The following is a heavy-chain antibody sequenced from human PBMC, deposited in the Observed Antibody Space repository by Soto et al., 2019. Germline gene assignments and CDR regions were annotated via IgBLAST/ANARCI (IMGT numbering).Heavy chain of an antibody. Sequence: APVKVSRKGFVFSGGIARVRQAPGQGLEWMGWINVHNGRTDYAQKFQDRVAMTTDTSTNTGYMELRSLRSDDTAVYYCARRGPQYMDVWGKGTTVTVS. CDR2: INVHNGRT. V-gene: IGHV1-18*01. CDR3: ARRGPQYMDV. J-gene: IGHJ6*04. D-gene: IGHD3-10*01. CDR1: VFSGG.